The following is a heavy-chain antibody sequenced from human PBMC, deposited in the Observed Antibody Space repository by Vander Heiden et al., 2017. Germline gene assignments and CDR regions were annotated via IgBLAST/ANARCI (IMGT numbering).Heavy chain of an antibody. CDR3: ARTRAARLGMDV. CDR1: GGSISSSNYY. V-gene: IGHV4-39*01. CDR2: IYYSGIT. J-gene: IGHJ6*02. D-gene: IGHD6-6*01. Sequence: QLQLQASGPGLVKPSETLSLTCTVSGGSISSSNYYWDWIRQPPGKGLEWIGSIYYSGITYYNPSLKSRVTVSVDTSKNQFSLKLSSVTAADTAVYYCARTRAARLGMDVWGQGTTVTVSS.